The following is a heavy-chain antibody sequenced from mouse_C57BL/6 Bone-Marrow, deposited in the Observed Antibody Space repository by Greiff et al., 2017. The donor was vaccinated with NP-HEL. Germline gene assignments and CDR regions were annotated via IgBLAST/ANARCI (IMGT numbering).Heavy chain of an antibody. CDR2: ISGGGGNT. J-gene: IGHJ2*01. CDR3: ARHSYDGYFDY. Sequence: EVKLQESGGGLAKPGGSLKLSCAASGFTFSSYTMSWVRQTPEKRLEWVATISGGGGNTYYPDSVKGRFTISRDNAKNTLYLQMSSLRSEDTALYYCARHSYDGYFDYWGQGTTLTVSS. V-gene: IGHV5-9*01. D-gene: IGHD2-3*01. CDR1: GFTFSSYT.